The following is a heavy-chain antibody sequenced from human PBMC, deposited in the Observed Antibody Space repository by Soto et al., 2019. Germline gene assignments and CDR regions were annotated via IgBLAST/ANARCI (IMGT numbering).Heavy chain of an antibody. D-gene: IGHD3-9*01. Sequence: MQLVESGGGVVQPGRSLRLSCAASGFTFGSYGMHWVRQAPGKGLEWVALVWYDDSHRYYADSVKGRFTISRDNSNNTLYLQMNSLRAEDTAVYLCARFRRFGGTGYSDLWGQGILVTVSS. CDR3: ARFRRFGGTGYSDL. J-gene: IGHJ5*02. CDR2: VWYDDSHR. V-gene: IGHV3-33*01. CDR1: GFTFGSYG.